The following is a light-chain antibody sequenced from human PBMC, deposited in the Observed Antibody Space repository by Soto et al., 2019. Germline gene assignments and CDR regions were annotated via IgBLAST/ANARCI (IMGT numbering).Light chain of an antibody. V-gene: IGKV3-20*01. CDR1: QSVGSSY. CDR3: QQYGSSPTWT. CDR2: GAS. J-gene: IGKJ1*01. Sequence: EIVLTQSPGTLSLSPGERATLSCRASQSVGSSYLAWYQQKHGQAPRLLIYGASSRATGIPDRFSGSGSGTDFTLTISRLEPGDFAVYYCQQYGSSPTWTFGQGTKVEI.